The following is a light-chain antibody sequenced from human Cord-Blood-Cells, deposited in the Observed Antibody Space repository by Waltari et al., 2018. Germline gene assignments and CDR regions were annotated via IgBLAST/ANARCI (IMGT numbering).Light chain of an antibody. CDR3: AACDDSLSGWV. J-gene: IGLJ3*02. CDR1: SSNIGSNY. CDR2: RNN. V-gene: IGLV1-47*01. Sequence: QSVLTQPPSASGTPGQRVTISCSGSSSNIGSNYVYWYQQLPGTAPKLLIYRNNQRPSGVPARFSGSKSGTSASLAISGLRAKDEADYYCAACDDSLSGWVFGGGTKLTVL.